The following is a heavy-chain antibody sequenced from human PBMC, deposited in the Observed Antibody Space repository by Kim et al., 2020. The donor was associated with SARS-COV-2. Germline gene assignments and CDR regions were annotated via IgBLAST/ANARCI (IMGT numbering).Heavy chain of an antibody. V-gene: IGHV4-59*01. Sequence: SETLSLTCTVSGGSISSYYWSWIRQPPGKGLEWIGYIYYSGSTNYNPSLKSRVTISVDTSKNQFSLKLSSVTAADTAVYYCARLPGGPSPRRAFDIWGQGTMVTVSS. D-gene: IGHD2-15*01. J-gene: IGHJ3*02. CDR2: IYYSGST. CDR3: ARLPGGPSPRRAFDI. CDR1: GGSISSYY.